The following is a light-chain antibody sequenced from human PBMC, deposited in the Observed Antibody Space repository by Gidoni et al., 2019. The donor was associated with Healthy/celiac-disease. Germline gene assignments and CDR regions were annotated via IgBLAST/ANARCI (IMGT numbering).Light chain of an antibody. J-gene: IGLJ3*02. CDR3: AAWDDSLSGPWV. V-gene: IGLV1-47*01. CDR1: SSNIGSNY. CDR2: RNN. Sequence: QSVLPQPPSASGTPAQRVTISCSGSSSNIGSNYVYWYQQLPGTAPNLLIYRNNQRPSGVPDRFSGSKSGTSASLAISGLRSEDEADYYCAAWDDSLSGPWVFGGGTKLTVL.